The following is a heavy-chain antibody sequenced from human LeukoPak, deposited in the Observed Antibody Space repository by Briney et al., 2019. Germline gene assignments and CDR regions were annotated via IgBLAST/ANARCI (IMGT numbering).Heavy chain of an antibody. CDR1: GFTFSSYG. Sequence: PGGSLRLSCAASGFTFSSYGMHWVRQAPGKGLEWVAFIRYDGINKYYADSVKGRFTISRDNSKNTLYLQMNSLRAEDTAVYYCAKDRQNSATYYYYMDVWGKGTTVTISS. CDR3: AKDRQNSATYYYYMDV. J-gene: IGHJ6*03. V-gene: IGHV3-30*02. D-gene: IGHD2-15*01. CDR2: IRYDGINK.